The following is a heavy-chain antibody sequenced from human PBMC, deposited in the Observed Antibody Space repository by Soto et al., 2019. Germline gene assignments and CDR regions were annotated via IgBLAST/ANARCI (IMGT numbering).Heavy chain of an antibody. V-gene: IGHV3-30*18. J-gene: IGHJ6*02. Sequence: QVQLVESGGGVVQPGRSLRLSCAASGFTFSSYGMHWVRQAPGKGLEWVAVLSFDGSNKYYADSVKGRFTISRDNSKSTLYLQMNGLRAEDTAVYYCAKDRRPNYYYGMDVWGQGTTVTVSS. D-gene: IGHD6-25*01. CDR2: LSFDGSNK. CDR1: GFTFSSYG. CDR3: AKDRRPNYYYGMDV.